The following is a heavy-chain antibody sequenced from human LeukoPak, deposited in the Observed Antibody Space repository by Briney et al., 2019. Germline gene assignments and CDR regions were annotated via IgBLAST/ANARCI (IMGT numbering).Heavy chain of an antibody. D-gene: IGHD6-13*01. V-gene: IGHV4-59*01. CDR1: GDSISSYY. J-gene: IGHJ6*02. Sequence: SETLSLTCTASGDSISSYYWSWIRQPPGKGLEWIGYIYYSGRTNYNPSLKSRVTVSLDTSNNQFSLKLSSVTAADTAVYYCTRQQQQRYYYGMDVWGQGTTVTVSS. CDR3: TRQQQQRYYYGMDV. CDR2: IYYSGRT.